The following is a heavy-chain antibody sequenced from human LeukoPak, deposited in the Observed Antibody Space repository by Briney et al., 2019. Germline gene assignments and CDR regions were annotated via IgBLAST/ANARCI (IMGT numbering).Heavy chain of an antibody. Sequence: SETLSLTCTASGGSISGYYWSWIRQPPGKGLDWIGNIYYSGSTNYNPSLKSRVTISVDTSKNQFSLKLCSVTAADTAVYYCARDPRYYDSSGYYHWYFDYWGQGTLVTVSS. V-gene: IGHV4-59*01. J-gene: IGHJ4*02. CDR1: GGSISGYY. D-gene: IGHD3-22*01. CDR3: ARDPRYYDSSGYYHWYFDY. CDR2: IYYSGST.